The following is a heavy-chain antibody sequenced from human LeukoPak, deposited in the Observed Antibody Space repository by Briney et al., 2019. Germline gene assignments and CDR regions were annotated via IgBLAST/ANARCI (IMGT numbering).Heavy chain of an antibody. V-gene: IGHV2-5*02. CDR2: IYWDDDK. D-gene: IGHD3-22*01. Sequence: SGPTLVNPTQTLTLTCTFSGFSLSTSGVGVGWIRQPPGKALEWLALIYWDDDKRYSPSLRSRLTITKDTSKNQVVLTMANIDPVDTATYYCAHRLRGSNYYDTSGYSYWGQGTLVTASS. J-gene: IGHJ4*02. CDR3: AHRLRGSNYYDTSGYSY. CDR1: GFSLSTSGVG.